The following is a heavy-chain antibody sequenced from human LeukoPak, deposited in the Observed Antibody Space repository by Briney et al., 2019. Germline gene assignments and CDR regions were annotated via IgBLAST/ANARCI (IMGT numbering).Heavy chain of an antibody. CDR1: GGSISSYY. CDR3: AKSITMIVVVMAA. D-gene: IGHD3-22*01. J-gene: IGHJ5*02. CDR2: FYISGST. Sequence: SETLSLTCTVSGGSISSYYWSWIRQPAGKGLEWIGRFYISGSTNYNPSLKSRVTMSVDTSKNQFSLRLNSVTAADTAVYYCAKSITMIVVVMAAWGQGTLVTVSS. V-gene: IGHV4-4*07.